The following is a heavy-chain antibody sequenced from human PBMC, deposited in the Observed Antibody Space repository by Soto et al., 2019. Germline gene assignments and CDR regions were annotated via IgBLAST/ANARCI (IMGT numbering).Heavy chain of an antibody. V-gene: IGHV3-64*02. J-gene: IGHJ4*02. Sequence: GKGREKVSSISENGSSTFYADSMKCRFTISRDNSKNSLFLEMASLRAEDMAVYYCARDRCFNAVCYVPSDFWGQGTLVSVSS. D-gene: IGHD2-8*01. CDR3: ARDRCFNAVCYVPSDF. CDR2: ISENGSST.